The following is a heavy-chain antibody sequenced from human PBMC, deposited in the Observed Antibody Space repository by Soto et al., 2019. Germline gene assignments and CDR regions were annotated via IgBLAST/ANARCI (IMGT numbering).Heavy chain of an antibody. CDR3: ARDLGYYDSDGYLDY. J-gene: IGHJ4*02. CDR2: ISSDGTIM. V-gene: IGHV3-11*01. CDR1: GFTFSDYY. D-gene: IGHD3-22*01. Sequence: QVQLAESGGGLVKPGESLRLSCAASGFTFSDYYMSWIRQAPGKGLEWVSYISSDGTIMYYADSVKGRLTISRDTAKNSLYLQMNSLRAADTAVYYCARDLGYYDSDGYLDYWGQGTLVTVSS.